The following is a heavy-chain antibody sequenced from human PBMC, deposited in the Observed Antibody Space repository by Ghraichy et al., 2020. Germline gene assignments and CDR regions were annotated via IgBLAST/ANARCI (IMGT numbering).Heavy chain of an antibody. Sequence: LRLSCAISGDSVSNNTTSWSWIRQSPSRGLEWLGRTFYRSKWFTNYAVSLESRITIDPDTSKNQLSLHLNSVTPADTAVYYCTRDFHEGCYFGSWGQGTLVTVSS. CDR2: TFYRSKWFT. V-gene: IGHV6-1*01. CDR3: TRDFHEGCYFGS. D-gene: IGHD1-1*01. J-gene: IGHJ4*02. CDR1: GDSVSNNTTS.